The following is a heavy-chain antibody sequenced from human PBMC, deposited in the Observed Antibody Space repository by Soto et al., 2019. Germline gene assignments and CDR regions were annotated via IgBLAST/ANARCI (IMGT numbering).Heavy chain of an antibody. CDR1: GGTFSSYA. D-gene: IGHD2-21*02. Sequence: ASVKVSCKASGGTFSSYAISWVRQAPGQGLEWMGGIIPIFGTANYAQKFQGRVTITADESTSTAYMELSSLRSEDTAVYYCARNHGGNSVAPIFDYWGQGTLVTVSS. J-gene: IGHJ4*02. CDR3: ARNHGGNSVAPIFDY. CDR2: IIPIFGTA. V-gene: IGHV1-69*13.